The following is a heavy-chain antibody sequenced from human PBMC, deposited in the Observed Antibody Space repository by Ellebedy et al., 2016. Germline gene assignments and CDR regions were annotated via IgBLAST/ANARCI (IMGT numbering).Heavy chain of an antibody. CDR3: ATGIGPTGYNWNVLWY. CDR2: FDPEDGET. D-gene: IGHD1-1*01. CDR1: GYTFTSYY. V-gene: IGHV1-24*01. J-gene: IGHJ4*02. Sequence: ASVKVSCKASGYTFTSYYMHWVRQAPGKGLEWMGGFDPEDGETIYAQKFQGRVTMTEDTSTDTAYMELSSLRSEDTAVYYCATGIGPTGYNWNVLWYWGQGTLVTVSS.